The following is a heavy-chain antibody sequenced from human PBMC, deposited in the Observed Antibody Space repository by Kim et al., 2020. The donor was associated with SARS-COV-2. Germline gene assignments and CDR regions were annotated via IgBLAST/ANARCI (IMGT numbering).Heavy chain of an antibody. CDR2: ISHSGST. Sequence: SETLSLTCAVYGGSFSDFQWTWIRQTPGRGLEWIGQISHSGSTKYNPSLTSRVTLSVDTSKKQFSLNLSSVTAADKAVYYCAAGAPGHWGQGTLVTVSS. J-gene: IGHJ1*01. V-gene: IGHV4-34*01. CDR1: GGSFSDFQ. CDR3: AAGAPGH.